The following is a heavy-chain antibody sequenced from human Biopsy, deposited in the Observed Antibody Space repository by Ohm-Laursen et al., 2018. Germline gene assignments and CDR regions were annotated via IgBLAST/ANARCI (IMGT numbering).Heavy chain of an antibody. V-gene: IGHV1-69*06. J-gene: IGHJ1*01. CDR1: GGTFSNYD. Sequence: SVKVSCKAPGGTFSNYDVNWVRQAPGQGLEWLGGNIPILGTGNYAQKFQDRVTVAADTSTSTATMELRSLRSDDTAVYYCATKLTGYFHHWGQGTLVIVSS. D-gene: IGHD3-9*01. CDR2: NIPILGTG. CDR3: ATKLTGYFHH.